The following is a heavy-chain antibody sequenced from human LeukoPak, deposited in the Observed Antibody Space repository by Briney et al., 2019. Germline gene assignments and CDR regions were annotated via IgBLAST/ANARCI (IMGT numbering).Heavy chain of an antibody. CDR2: IYGSGST. Sequence: SETLSLTCTVSGASISSYYWTWIRQSAGKGLEWIGRIYGSGSTNYNPSLKSRVTMSVDTSKHQFSLKLNSVTAADTAVYYCARDPPAPSATHSSSWSFDYWGQGTLVAVSS. CDR3: ARDPPAPSATHSSSWSFDY. CDR1: GASISSYY. J-gene: IGHJ4*02. D-gene: IGHD6-13*01. V-gene: IGHV4-4*07.